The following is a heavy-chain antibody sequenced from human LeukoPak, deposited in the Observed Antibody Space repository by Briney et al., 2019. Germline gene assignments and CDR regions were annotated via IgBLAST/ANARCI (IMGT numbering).Heavy chain of an antibody. V-gene: IGHV3-7*01. CDR1: GFIFSSYA. Sequence: PGGSLRLSCAASGFIFSSYAMSWVRQAPGKGLEWVANIKEHGSDKYYVDSVKGRFTISRDNAKNSLYLQMNSLRAEDTAVYYCARSPTYYDFWSGYKFIDYWGQGTLVTVSS. D-gene: IGHD3-3*01. J-gene: IGHJ4*02. CDR2: IKEHGSDK. CDR3: ARSPTYYDFWSGYKFIDY.